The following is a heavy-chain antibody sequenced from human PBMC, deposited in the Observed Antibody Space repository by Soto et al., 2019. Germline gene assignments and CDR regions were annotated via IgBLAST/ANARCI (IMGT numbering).Heavy chain of an antibody. Sequence: XESLTLSCTISGVSFSTYARRWVRPPAGMGLEGVSGLGVGGTTYYAHTGKGHYTISRDTSKNMLELQLKSLRAEDTAVYYCAKTAVADYGRGGNCNYYFDYWGQGNLVTVSS. CDR3: AKTAVADYGRGGNCNYYFDY. CDR2: LGVGGTT. D-gene: IGHD2-15*01. J-gene: IGHJ4*02. V-gene: IGHV3-23*01. CDR1: GVSFSTYA.